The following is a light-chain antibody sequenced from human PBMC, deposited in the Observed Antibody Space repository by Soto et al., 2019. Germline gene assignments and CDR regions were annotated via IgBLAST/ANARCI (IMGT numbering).Light chain of an antibody. J-gene: IGKJ1*01. CDR2: DAS. CDR3: QQYNSYWT. CDR1: QSISSW. Sequence: DIQMTQSPSTLSASVGDRVTITCRASQSISSWLAWYQQKPGKAPKLLIYDASSLESGVPSRFSGSGSGTEFTLTISSLQPDDFATYYCQQYNSYWTFAQRTNADI. V-gene: IGKV1-5*01.